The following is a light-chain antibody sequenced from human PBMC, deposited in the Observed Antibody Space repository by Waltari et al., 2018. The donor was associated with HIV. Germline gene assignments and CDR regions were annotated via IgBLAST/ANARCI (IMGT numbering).Light chain of an antibody. CDR1: QSVTSNY. Sequence: EIVLTQSPGTLSLSPGERATLSCRVSQSVTSNYLVWYQQKPGQAPRVLIYGATSRATGIPDRFSGSASGTDFTLTISRLEPEDSAVYYCQLFGTSPPWTFGQGTKVEI. CDR3: QLFGTSPPWT. J-gene: IGKJ1*01. V-gene: IGKV3-20*01. CDR2: GAT.